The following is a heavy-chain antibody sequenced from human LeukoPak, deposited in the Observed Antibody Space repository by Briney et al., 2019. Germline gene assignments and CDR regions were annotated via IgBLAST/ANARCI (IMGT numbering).Heavy chain of an antibody. CDR2: INAGNGNT. D-gene: IGHD6-13*01. Sequence: ASVKVSCKASGYTFTSYAMHWVRQAPGQRLEWMGWINAGNGNTKYSQEFQGRVTITRDTSASTAYMELSRLRSDDTAVYYCARGGYSSSWYLFDPWGQGTLVTVSS. J-gene: IGHJ5*02. CDR3: ARGGYSSSWYLFDP. V-gene: IGHV1-3*01. CDR1: GYTFTSYA.